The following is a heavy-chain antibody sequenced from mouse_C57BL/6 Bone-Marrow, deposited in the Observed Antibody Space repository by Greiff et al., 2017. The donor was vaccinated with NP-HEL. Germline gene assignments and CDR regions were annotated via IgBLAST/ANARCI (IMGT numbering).Heavy chain of an antibody. CDR3: ASPMVTTRGFDY. CDR2: IWSGGST. V-gene: IGHV2-2*01. D-gene: IGHD2-1*01. Sequence: VKLMESGPGLVQPSQSLSITCTVSGFSLTSYGVHWVRQSPGKGLEWLGVIWSGGSTDYNAAFISRLSISKDNSKSQVFFKMNSLQADDTAIYYCASPMVTTRGFDYWGQGTTLTVSS. CDR1: GFSLTSYG. J-gene: IGHJ2*01.